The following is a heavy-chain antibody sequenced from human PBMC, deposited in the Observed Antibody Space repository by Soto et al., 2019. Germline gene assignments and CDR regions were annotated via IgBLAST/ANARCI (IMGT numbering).Heavy chain of an antibody. V-gene: IGHV3-30-3*01. CDR2: ISYDGSNK. CDR1: GFTFSSYA. J-gene: IGHJ6*02. CDR3: AREKSSGWYSYYYGMDV. Sequence: PGGSLRLSCAASGFTFSSYAMHWVRQAPGKGLEWVAVISYDGSNKYYADSVKGRFTISRDNSKNTLYLQMNSLRAEDTAVYYCAREKSSGWYSYYYGMDVWGQGTTVTVSS. D-gene: IGHD6-19*01.